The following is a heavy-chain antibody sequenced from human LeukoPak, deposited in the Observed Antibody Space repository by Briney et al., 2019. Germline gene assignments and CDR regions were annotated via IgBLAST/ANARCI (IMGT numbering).Heavy chain of an antibody. CDR3: AAKGNGYSGSYVFAH. V-gene: IGHV3-66*01. D-gene: IGHD1-26*01. CDR2: LYSSGST. J-gene: IGHJ4*02. Sequence: GGSLRLSCAASGFTFSIYWMSWVRQAPGKGLEWVSVLYSSGSTNYADSVKGRFTISRDNSENTLSLQMNSLRVEDTAVYYCAAKGNGYSGSYVFAHWGQGTLVTVSS. CDR1: GFTFSIYW.